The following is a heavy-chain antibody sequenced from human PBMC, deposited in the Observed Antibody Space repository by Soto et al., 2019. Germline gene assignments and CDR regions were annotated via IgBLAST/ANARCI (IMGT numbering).Heavy chain of an antibody. J-gene: IGHJ6*02. CDR2: IYYSGST. V-gene: IGHV4-59*01. Sequence: PSYRPSLTCTACGGSMCSSYWSWIRQPTGKGLEWIGYIYYSGSTNYNPSLKSRVTISVDTSKNQFSLKLSSVTAADTAVYYCAREIAHGYYDILTGKDYYYYGMDVWGQGTTVTVSS. D-gene: IGHD3-9*01. CDR3: AREIAHGYYDILTGKDYYYYGMDV. CDR1: GGSMCSSY.